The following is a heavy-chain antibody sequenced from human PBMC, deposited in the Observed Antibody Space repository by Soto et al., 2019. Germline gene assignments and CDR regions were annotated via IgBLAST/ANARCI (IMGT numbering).Heavy chain of an antibody. D-gene: IGHD3-16*01. V-gene: IGHV3-53*01. Sequence: PGGSLRLSCAASGFPVSSHYVSWVRQAPGKGLEWVSVIYAGGNTYYAESVKGRFTISRDNSKNTLSLQMNSLRAEDSAVYYCARTFAGDYHLGLWGQGTRVTVSS. CDR1: GFPVSSHY. CDR3: ARTFAGDYHLGL. CDR2: IYAGGNT. J-gene: IGHJ4*02.